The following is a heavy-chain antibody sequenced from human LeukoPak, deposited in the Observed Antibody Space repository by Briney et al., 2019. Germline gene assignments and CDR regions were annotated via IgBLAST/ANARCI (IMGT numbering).Heavy chain of an antibody. CDR3: ARGWYGTGWYNFFDS. Sequence: GGSLRLSCAASGFTLTGYSMHWVRQAPGKGLEWVSSISGSGNYIYDADSVKGRFTVSRDNAKNSLYLQMNSLRAEDTAVYYCARGWYGTGWYNFFDSWGQGALVTVSS. J-gene: IGHJ4*02. CDR2: ISGSGNYI. D-gene: IGHD6-19*01. CDR1: GFTLTGYS. V-gene: IGHV3-21*01.